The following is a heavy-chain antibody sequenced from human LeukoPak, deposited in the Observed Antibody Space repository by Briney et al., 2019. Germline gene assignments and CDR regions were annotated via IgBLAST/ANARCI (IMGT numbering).Heavy chain of an antibody. CDR1: GGSISSGGYY. CDR3: ARGTAMVRYYYGMDV. V-gene: IGHV4-31*03. Sequence: SQTLSLTCTVSGGSISSGGYYWSWNRQHPGKGLEWIGNIYYSGSTYYNPSLKSRVTISVGTSKNQFSLKLSSVTAADTAVYYCARGTAMVRYYYGMDVWGQGTTVTVSS. CDR2: IYYSGST. D-gene: IGHD5-18*01. J-gene: IGHJ6*02.